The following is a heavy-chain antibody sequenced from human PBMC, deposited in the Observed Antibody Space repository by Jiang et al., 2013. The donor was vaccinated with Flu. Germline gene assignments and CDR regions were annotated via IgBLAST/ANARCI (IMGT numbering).Heavy chain of an antibody. CDR2: FIPIFGTA. V-gene: IGHV1-69*01. Sequence: VQLVESGAEVKKPGSSVKVSCKASGGTFSSHIISWVRQAPGQGLEWMGGFIPIFGTANYAQKFKGGLTISADASASTAYMELSSLKSEDTAVYYCARDSSSEAYPLLLYYFDLWGRGTPVTVSS. CDR3: ARDSSSEAYPLLLYYFDL. CDR1: GGTFSSHI. D-gene: IGHD1-26*01. J-gene: IGHJ2*01.